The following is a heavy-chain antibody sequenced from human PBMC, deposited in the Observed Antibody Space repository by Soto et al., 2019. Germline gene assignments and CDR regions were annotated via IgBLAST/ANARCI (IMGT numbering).Heavy chain of an antibody. J-gene: IGHJ4*02. CDR2: ISSISSTI. CDR3: ARDKIGARGRFDY. V-gene: IGHV3-48*01. Sequence: EVQLVESGGGLVQPGGSLRLSCAASGFTFSSYSMNWVRQGPGKGLEWVSYISSISSTIYYADSVKGRFTISRDNAKNSLYLQMHSLRAEDTAVYYCARDKIGARGRFDYWGQGTLVTVSS. D-gene: IGHD1-26*01. CDR1: GFTFSSYS.